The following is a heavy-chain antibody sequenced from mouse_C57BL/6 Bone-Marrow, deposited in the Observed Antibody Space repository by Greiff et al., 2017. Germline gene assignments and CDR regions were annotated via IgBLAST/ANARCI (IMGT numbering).Heavy chain of an antibody. CDR3: ARGPLFAY. J-gene: IGHJ3*01. CDR1: GYAFPNYL. Sequence: QVQLQQSGAELVRPGTSVKVSCKASGYAFPNYLIEWVKQRPGQGLEWIGVINPGSGGTNYNEKFKGKATLTADKSSSAAYMQLSSLTSDDSAVYFCARGPLFAYWGQGTLVTVSA. V-gene: IGHV1-54*01. CDR2: INPGSGGT.